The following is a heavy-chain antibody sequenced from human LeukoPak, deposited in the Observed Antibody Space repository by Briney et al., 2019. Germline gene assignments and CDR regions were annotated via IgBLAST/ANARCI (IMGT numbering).Heavy chain of an antibody. D-gene: IGHD2-8*01. Sequence: SETLSLTCTVSGGSISSSSYYWGWIRQPPGKGLEWIGSIDYSGSTYYNPSLKSRVTISIDTSNNQFSLNLSSVTAADTAVYYCARVVLMVYAHYYYYYMDVWGKGTPVTVSS. J-gene: IGHJ6*03. CDR1: GGSISSSSYY. CDR2: IDYSGST. V-gene: IGHV4-39*07. CDR3: ARVVLMVYAHYYYYYMDV.